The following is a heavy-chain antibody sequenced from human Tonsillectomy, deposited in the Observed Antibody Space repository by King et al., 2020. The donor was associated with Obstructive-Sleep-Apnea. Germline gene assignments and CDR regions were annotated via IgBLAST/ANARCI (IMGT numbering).Heavy chain of an antibody. CDR2: IIPSFGTT. CDR3: ARGGGFGDPKGFAP. J-gene: IGHJ5*02. V-gene: IGHV1-69*01. CDR1: GGTFSNYG. Sequence: QLVQSGAEVKKPGSRVKVSCKASGGTFSNYGIGWVRQAPGQGLEWMGGIIPSFGTTDYAQKFRGRVTITADESTSTAYMELSSLKSEDTAVYYCARGGGFGDPKGFAPWGQGTLVTVSS. D-gene: IGHD3-10*01.